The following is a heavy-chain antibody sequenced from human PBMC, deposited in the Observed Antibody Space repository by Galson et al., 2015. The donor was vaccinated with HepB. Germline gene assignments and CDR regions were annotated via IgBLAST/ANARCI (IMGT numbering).Heavy chain of an antibody. CDR3: TRDEYGSGIPNFDY. V-gene: IGHV3-30*04. CDR2: ISFDGSNK. CDR1: GFTFSSYA. J-gene: IGHJ4*02. Sequence: SLRLSCAASGFTFSSYAMHWVRQAPGKGLEWVAVISFDGSNKYYADSVKGRFTISRDDSKGIAYLQMDSLKTEDTAVYYCTRDEYGSGIPNFDYWGQGTLVTVSS. D-gene: IGHD3-10*01.